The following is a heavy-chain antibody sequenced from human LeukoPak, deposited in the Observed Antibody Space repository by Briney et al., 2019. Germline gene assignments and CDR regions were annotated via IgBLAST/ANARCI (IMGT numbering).Heavy chain of an antibody. D-gene: IGHD3-10*01. CDR3: ARLVSSWFDP. CDR2: IYYSGST. CDR1: GGSISSSSYY. Sequence: SETLSLTCTVSGGSISSSSYYWGWIRQPPGKGLEWIGSIYYSGSTYYNPSLKSRVTIFVDTSKNQFSLKLNSVTAADTAVYYCARLVSSWFDPWGQGTLVTVSS. V-gene: IGHV4-39*01. J-gene: IGHJ5*02.